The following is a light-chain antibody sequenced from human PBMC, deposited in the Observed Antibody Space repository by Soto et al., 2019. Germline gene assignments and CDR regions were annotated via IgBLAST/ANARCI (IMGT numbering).Light chain of an antibody. Sequence: QFVLTQPASVSGSPGQSITISCTGTSSDVGTYNLVSWYQHHPGKAPKLMIYDVTKRPSGVSNRFSGSKSGNTASLTISGLQAEDEADYYCCSYAGSSTVYVFGTGTKVTVL. CDR1: SSDVGTYNL. J-gene: IGLJ1*01. CDR3: CSYAGSSTVYV. V-gene: IGLV2-23*02. CDR2: DVT.